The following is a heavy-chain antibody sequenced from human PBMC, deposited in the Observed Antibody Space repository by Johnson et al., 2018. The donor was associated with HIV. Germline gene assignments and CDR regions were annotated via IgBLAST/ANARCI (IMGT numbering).Heavy chain of an antibody. CDR3: AKNNQVWGLLPVDAFDI. D-gene: IGHD1-26*01. CDR2: ISYDGDNE. CDR1: GFTVSSNY. Sequence: QVQLVESGGGLIQPGGSLRLSCAASGFTVSSNYMSWVRQAPGKGLEWVAFISYDGDNESYADSVKGRFTISRDNSKNTLYLQVNSLRPEDTAVYYCAKNNQVWGLLPVDAFDIWGQGTLITVSS. V-gene: IGHV3-30*18. J-gene: IGHJ3*02.